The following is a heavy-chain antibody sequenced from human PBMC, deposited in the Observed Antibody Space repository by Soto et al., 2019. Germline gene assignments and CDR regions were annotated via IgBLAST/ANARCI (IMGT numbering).Heavy chain of an antibody. CDR2: IYYSGST. Sequence: SETLSLTCTVSGGSISSGDYYWSWIRQPPGKGLEWIGYIYYSGSTYYNPSLKSRVTISVDTSKNQFSLKLSSVTAADTAVYYCARAHYYGSELVGSDPWGKGTLGTVS. CDR3: ARAHYYGSELVGSDP. D-gene: IGHD3-10*01. V-gene: IGHV4-30-4*01. J-gene: IGHJ5*02. CDR1: GGSISSGDYY.